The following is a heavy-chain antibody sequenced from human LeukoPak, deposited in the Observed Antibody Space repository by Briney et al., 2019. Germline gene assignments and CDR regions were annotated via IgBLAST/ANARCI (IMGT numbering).Heavy chain of an antibody. CDR2: INTNTGNP. CDR3: ARDPDNGGYQLLRDGFDP. V-gene: IGHV7-4-1*02. CDR1: GYTFTSYA. D-gene: IGHD2-2*01. Sequence: ASVKVSCKASGYTFTSYAMNWVRQAPGQGLEWMGWINTNTGNPTYAQGFTGRFVFSLDTSVSTAYLQISSLKAEDTAVYYCARDPDNGGYQLLRDGFDPWGQGTLVTVSS. J-gene: IGHJ5*02.